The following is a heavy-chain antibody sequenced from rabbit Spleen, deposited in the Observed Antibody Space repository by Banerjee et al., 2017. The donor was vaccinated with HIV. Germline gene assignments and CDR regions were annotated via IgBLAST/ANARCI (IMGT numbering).Heavy chain of an antibody. CDR3: ARSINWANRGLNL. Sequence: QERLVESGGGLVKPEGSLKLSCTASGFSFSNKAVMCWVRQAPGKGLEWIACINAVTGKAVYASWAKGRFTFSKTSSTTVTLQMTSLTAADTATYFCARSINWANRGLNLWGPGTLVTVS. CDR2: INAVTGKA. J-gene: IGHJ6*01. V-gene: IGHV1S45*01. CDR1: GFSFSNKAV. D-gene: IGHD1-1*01.